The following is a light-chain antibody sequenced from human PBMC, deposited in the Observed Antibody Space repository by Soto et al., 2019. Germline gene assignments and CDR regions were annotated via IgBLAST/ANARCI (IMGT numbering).Light chain of an antibody. Sequence: EIVLTQSPATLSLSPGERATLSCRASQSVSSYLAWYQQKPGQAPRLLIYDASNRATGIPARFSGSGSGTDFTLTISSLEPXXXXXXXXXXXXXXXXXGQGTKVEIK. V-gene: IGKV3-11*01. CDR2: DAS. CDR3: XXXXXXXX. CDR1: QSVSSY. J-gene: IGKJ1*01.